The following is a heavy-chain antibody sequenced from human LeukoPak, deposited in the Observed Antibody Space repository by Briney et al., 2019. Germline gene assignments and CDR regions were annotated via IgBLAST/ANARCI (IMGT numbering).Heavy chain of an antibody. CDR2: IYTSGST. CDR3: ARVPYYYGSGSYSRGADY. J-gene: IGHJ4*02. D-gene: IGHD3-10*01. V-gene: IGHV4-61*02. Sequence: SETLSLTCTVSGGSISSGSYYWSWIRQPAGKGLEWIGRIYTSGSTNYNPSLKSRVTISVDTSKNQFSLKLSSVTAADTAVYYCARVPYYYGSGSYSRGADYWGQGTLVTVS. CDR1: GGSISSGSYY.